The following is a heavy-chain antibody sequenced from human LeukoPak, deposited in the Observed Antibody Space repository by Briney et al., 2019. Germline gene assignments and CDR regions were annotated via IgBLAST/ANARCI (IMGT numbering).Heavy chain of an antibody. CDR3: ARDNDSRDPPHFDY. CDR1: GYTFNTYG. V-gene: IGHV1-18*01. D-gene: IGHD3-16*01. J-gene: IGHJ4*02. CDR2: ISGYNGKT. Sequence: GASVKVSCKASGYTFNTYGITWVRQAPGQGLEWMGWISGYNGKTKYAQKLQDRVTMTTDTSTTTAYMELSSLRSEDTAVYYCARDNDSRDPPHFDYWGQGTLVTVSS.